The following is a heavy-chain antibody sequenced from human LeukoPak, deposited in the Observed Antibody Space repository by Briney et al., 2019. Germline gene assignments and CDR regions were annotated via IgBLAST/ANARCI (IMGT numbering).Heavy chain of an antibody. J-gene: IGHJ4*02. CDR3: ARDNDSRDPPHFDY. CDR2: ISSSGSTI. D-gene: IGHD3-16*01. V-gene: IGHV3-48*03. CDR1: GFTFSSYE. Sequence: GGSLRLSCAASGFTFSSYEMNWVRQAPGKGLEWVSYISSSGSTIYYADSVKGRFTISRDNAKNSVYLQMNSLRVEDTAVYYCARDNDSRDPPHFDYWGQGTLVTVSS.